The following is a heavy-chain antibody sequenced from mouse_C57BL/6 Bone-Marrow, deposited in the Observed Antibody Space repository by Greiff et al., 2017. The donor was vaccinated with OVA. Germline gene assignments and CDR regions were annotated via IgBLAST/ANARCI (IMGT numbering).Heavy chain of an antibody. Sequence: EVKLVESGPELVKPGASVKMSCKASGYTFTDYNMHWVKQSHGKSLEWIGYINPNNGGTSYNQKFKGKATLTVNKSSSTAYMELRSLTSEDSAVYYCASSLLNYPYERFAYWGQGTLVTVSA. J-gene: IGHJ3*01. V-gene: IGHV1-22*01. CDR2: INPNNGGT. CDR3: ASSLLNYPYERFAY. CDR1: GYTFTDYN. D-gene: IGHD2-10*01.